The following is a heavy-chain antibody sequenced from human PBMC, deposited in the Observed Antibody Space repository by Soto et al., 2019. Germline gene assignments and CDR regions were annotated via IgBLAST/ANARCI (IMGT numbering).Heavy chain of an antibody. CDR3: ARDRQQLNWFDP. Sequence: QVQLVQSGAEEKKPGASVKVSCEASGYTFTSYAMHWVRQAPGQRLEWMGWINAGNGNTKYSQKLQGRVTITRDTSASTAYMELSSLRSEDTAVYYCARDRQQLNWFDPWGQGTLVTVSS. D-gene: IGHD6-13*01. V-gene: IGHV1-3*05. CDR1: GYTFTSYA. J-gene: IGHJ5*02. CDR2: INAGNGNT.